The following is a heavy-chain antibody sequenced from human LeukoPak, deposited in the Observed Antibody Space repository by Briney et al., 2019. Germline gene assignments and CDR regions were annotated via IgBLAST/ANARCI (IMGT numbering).Heavy chain of an antibody. V-gene: IGHV4-4*07. CDR2: VYTSGST. D-gene: IGHD3-10*01. CDR1: GGSIKSYY. CDR3: ARGRFIRRSEDITMVRGVASKYNWFDP. Sequence: PSETLSLTCTVSGGSIKSYYWSWIRQPAGKGLEWIGRVYTSGSTNYNPSLKSRVTISVASSKNQFSLKLTSVTAADTAVYYCARGRFIRRSEDITMVRGVASKYNWFDPWGQGTLVTVSS. J-gene: IGHJ5*02.